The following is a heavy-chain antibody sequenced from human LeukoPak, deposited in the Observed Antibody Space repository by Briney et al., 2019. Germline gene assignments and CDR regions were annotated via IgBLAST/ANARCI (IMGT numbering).Heavy chain of an antibody. V-gene: IGHV3-23*01. D-gene: IGHD6-13*01. Sequence: GGSLRLSCAASGFTFSSYGMSWVRQAPGKGLEWVSAISGSGGSTYYADSVKGRFTISRDNSKNTLYLQMNSLRAEDTAVYYCAKDIGQQLVPFWFDPWGQGTLVTVSS. CDR2: ISGSGGST. CDR3: AKDIGQQLVPFWFDP. J-gene: IGHJ5*02. CDR1: GFTFSSYG.